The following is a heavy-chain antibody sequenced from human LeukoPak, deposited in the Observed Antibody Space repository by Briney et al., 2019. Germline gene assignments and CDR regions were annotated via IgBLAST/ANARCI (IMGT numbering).Heavy chain of an antibody. Sequence: TSETLSLTCTVSGGSISSSSYYWGWIRQPPGKGLEWIGSIYYSGSTYYNPSLKSRVTISVDTSKNQFSLKLSSVTAADTAVYYCARSGGYYPFDYWGQGTLVTVSS. J-gene: IGHJ4*02. D-gene: IGHD3-3*01. V-gene: IGHV4-39*01. CDR3: ARSGGYYPFDY. CDR2: IYYSGST. CDR1: GGSISSSSYY.